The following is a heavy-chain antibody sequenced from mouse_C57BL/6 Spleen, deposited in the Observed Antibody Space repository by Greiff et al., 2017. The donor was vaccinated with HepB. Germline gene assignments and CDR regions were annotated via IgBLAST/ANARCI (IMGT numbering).Heavy chain of an antibody. Sequence: VQLQQSGAELVRPGSSVKLSCKASGYTFTSYWMHWVKQRPIQGLEWIGNIDPSDSETHYNQKFKDKATLTVDKSSSTAYMQLSSLTSEDSAVYYCAREGAKRGQLNYAMDYWGQGTSVTVSS. V-gene: IGHV1-52*01. CDR3: AREGAKRGQLNYAMDY. CDR1: GYTFTSYW. CDR2: IDPSDSET. D-gene: IGHD4-1*01. J-gene: IGHJ4*01.